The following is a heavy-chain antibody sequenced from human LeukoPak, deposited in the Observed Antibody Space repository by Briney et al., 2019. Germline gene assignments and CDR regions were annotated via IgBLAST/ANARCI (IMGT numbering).Heavy chain of an antibody. Sequence: KVSCKASGYSFSSFWIGWVRQMPGKGLEWMGIIHPGDSDTRYSPSFQGQVTISADKSLSTAYLQWSSLKPSDTAMYYCARSGYSYGPLDYWGQGTLVTVSS. CDR1: GYSFSSFW. J-gene: IGHJ4*02. CDR2: IHPGDSDT. D-gene: IGHD5-18*01. CDR3: ARSGYSYGPLDY. V-gene: IGHV5-51*01.